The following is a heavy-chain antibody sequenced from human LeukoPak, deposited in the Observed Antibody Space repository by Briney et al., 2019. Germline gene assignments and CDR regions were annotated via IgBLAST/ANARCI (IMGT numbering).Heavy chain of an antibody. Sequence: SETLSLTCAVSGYSISSGYYWGWIRQPPGKWLEWIGSIYHSGSTYYNPSLKSRVTISVDTSKNHFSLKLSSVTATDTAVYYCARKYYPYYFDYWGQGTLVTVSS. V-gene: IGHV4-38-2*01. J-gene: IGHJ4*02. CDR1: GYSISSGYY. CDR3: ARKYYPYYFDY. CDR2: IYHSGST. D-gene: IGHD3-10*01.